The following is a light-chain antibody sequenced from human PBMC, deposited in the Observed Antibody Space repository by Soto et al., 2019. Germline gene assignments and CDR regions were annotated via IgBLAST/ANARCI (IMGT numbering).Light chain of an antibody. V-gene: IGKV1-5*01. Sequence: DIQMTHSPSTLSASEGDRVTITCRASQSISSWLAWYQQNPGKAPKLLIYDASILESGVPSRFSGSGSGTEFTLTISSLQPDDFATYYCQQYNSYSPTFGQGTKV. CDR1: QSISSW. J-gene: IGKJ1*01. CDR3: QQYNSYSPT. CDR2: DAS.